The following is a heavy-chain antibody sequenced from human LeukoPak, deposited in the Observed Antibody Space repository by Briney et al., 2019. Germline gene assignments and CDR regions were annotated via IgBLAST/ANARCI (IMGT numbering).Heavy chain of an antibody. J-gene: IGHJ5*02. V-gene: IGHV4-59*08. CDR1: GGSISGYH. CDR3: ARLVAVTGTVDWFDP. CDR2: IYYKGIT. Sequence: SETLSLTCVVSGGSISGYHWSWIRQVPGKGLEWIGYIYYKGITNYNPSLKSRVSISLDTPKSQFSLKLTSVIAADTAVYYCARLVAVTGTVDWFDPWGQGTVVTVSS. D-gene: IGHD2-21*02.